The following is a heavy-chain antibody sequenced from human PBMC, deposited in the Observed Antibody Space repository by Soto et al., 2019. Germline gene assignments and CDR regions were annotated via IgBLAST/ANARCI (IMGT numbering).Heavy chain of an antibody. J-gene: IGHJ6*02. D-gene: IGHD4-17*01. CDR2: ISSSSSYI. CDR3: ARVDPSEVTTWGYYYYGMDV. V-gene: IGHV3-21*01. CDR1: GFTFSSYS. Sequence: PGGSLRLSCAASGFTFSSYSMNWVRQAPGKGLEWVSSISSSSSYIYYADSVKGRFTISRDNAKNSLYLQMNSLRAEDTAVYYCARVDPSEVTTWGYYYYGMDVWGQGTTVTVSS.